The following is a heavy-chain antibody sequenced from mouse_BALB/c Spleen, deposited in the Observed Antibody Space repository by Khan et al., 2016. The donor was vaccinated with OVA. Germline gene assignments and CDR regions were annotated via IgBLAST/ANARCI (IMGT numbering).Heavy chain of an antibody. CDR3: ARRGAARATWDYFDY. Sequence: QVQLQQSGAELVRPGTSVKMSCKAAGYTFTNYWIGWVKQRPGHSLEWIGDIFPGGGYTNYNEKFKGKATLTADTSSSTAYMQLSSLTSEDSAIYSWARRGAARATWDYFDYWGQGTTLTVFS. CDR1: GYTFTNYW. V-gene: IGHV1-63*02. CDR2: IFPGGGYT. D-gene: IGHD3-1*01. J-gene: IGHJ2*01.